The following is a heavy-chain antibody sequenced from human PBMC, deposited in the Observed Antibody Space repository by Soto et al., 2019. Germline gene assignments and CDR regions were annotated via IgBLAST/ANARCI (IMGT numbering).Heavy chain of an antibody. CDR2: ISAYNGNT. D-gene: IGHD2-15*01. V-gene: IGHV1-18*01. Sequence: QVQLVQSGAEVKKPGASVKVSCKASGYTFTSYGISWVRQAPGQGLEWMGWISAYNGNTNYAQKLQGRVTMTTDTSTSTAYMELSSLRSEDTAVYYCAEATRGVVAPYYYYGMDVWGQGTTVTVSS. CDR3: AEATRGVVAPYYYYGMDV. CDR1: GYTFTSYG. J-gene: IGHJ6*02.